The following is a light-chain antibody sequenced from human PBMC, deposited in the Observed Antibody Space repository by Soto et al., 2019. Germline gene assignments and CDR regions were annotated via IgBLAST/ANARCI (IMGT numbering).Light chain of an antibody. Sequence: EIVLTQSPGTLSLSPGERATLSCRASQSVSSSYLAWYQQKPGQAPRLLIYGASTLHSGVPSRFSGSGSGTYFTLTISSLQPEDFATYYCQKYDTVPWTFGQGTKV. CDR1: QSVSSSY. V-gene: IGKV3-20*01. CDR2: GAS. CDR3: QKYDTVPWT. J-gene: IGKJ1*01.